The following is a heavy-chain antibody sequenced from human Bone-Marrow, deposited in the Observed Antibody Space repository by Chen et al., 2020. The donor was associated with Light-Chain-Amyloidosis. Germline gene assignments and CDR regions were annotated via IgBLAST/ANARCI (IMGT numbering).Heavy chain of an antibody. Sequence: EAQLVESGGGLVQPGRSLRLSCAASGFTFDDFAMHWVRQAPGKGLEWVSGISWNSGIMGYAESVRGRFNISRDNAKNYLDLQMNSLRPEDTALYYCVKSFAPHWYYMDVWGKGTSVTVSS. J-gene: IGHJ6*03. CDR2: ISWNSGIM. V-gene: IGHV3-9*01. CDR3: VKSFAPHWYYMDV. D-gene: IGHD1-1*01. CDR1: GFTFDDFA.